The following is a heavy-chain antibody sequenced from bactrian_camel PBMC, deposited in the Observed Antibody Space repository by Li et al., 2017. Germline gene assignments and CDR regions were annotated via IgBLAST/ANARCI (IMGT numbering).Heavy chain of an antibody. CDR2: IFAAGGYT. CDR1: GVTDSSMC. D-gene: IGHD3*01. J-gene: IGHJ4*01. Sequence: QVQLVESGGASARAGGSLRLSCVASGVTDSSMCMAWFRQTPGNEREGIAAIFAAGGYTWYGESLKGRFNISQDNTKNTVYLQMNNLRAEDTAMYYCAARGLGADCSGPRRSSAEYVYWGQGTQVTVS. V-gene: IGHV3S1*01. CDR3: AARGLGADCSGPRRSSAEYVY.